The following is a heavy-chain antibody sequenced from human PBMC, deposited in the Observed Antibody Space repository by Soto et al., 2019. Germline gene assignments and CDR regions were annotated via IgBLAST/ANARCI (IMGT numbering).Heavy chain of an antibody. V-gene: IGHV1-24*01. CDR3: TPGQRPIRFLEWLSRYYFDY. CDR1: GYTLVELS. J-gene: IGHJ4*02. Sequence: QLQLVQSGAEVKKPGASVKVSCKVSGYTLVELSMHWVRQAPGKGREWMGGYDPEDGETIYEQTFQGRVTMTEDTSTDTAYMELSSLRSEDTAVYYCTPGQRPIRFLEWLSRYYFDYWGQGTLVTVSS. D-gene: IGHD3-3*01. CDR2: YDPEDGET.